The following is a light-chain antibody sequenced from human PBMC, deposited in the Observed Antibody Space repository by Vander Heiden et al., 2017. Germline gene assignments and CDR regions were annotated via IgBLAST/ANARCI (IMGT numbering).Light chain of an antibody. J-gene: IGLJ3*02. CDR3: YSYAGSSTWV. Sequence: QSALTQPASVSGSPGQSLPISCPGPSSDVGGYNRVSWEQQYPGKAPKLMRYEVSKRPSGVSTRFSGSKSGNTASLTISGLQVEDETDYYGYSYAGSSTWVFGGGTRLTVL. CDR2: EVS. V-gene: IGLV2-23*02. CDR1: SSDVGGYNR.